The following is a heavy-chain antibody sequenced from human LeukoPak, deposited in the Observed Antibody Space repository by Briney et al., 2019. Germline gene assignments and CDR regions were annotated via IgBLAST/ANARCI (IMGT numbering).Heavy chain of an antibody. Sequence: VASVKVSCKASGGTFSSYAISWVRQAPGQGLEWMGGIIPIFGTANYAQKFQGRVTITADKSTSTAYMELSSLRSEDTAVYYCARSAEYYSYYFDYWGQGTLVTVSS. D-gene: IGHD2/OR15-2a*01. CDR1: GGTFSSYA. CDR3: ARSAEYYSYYFDY. V-gene: IGHV1-69*06. J-gene: IGHJ4*02. CDR2: IIPIFGTA.